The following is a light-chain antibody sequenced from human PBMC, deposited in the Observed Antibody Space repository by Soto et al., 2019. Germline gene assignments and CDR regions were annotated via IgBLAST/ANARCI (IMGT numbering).Light chain of an antibody. V-gene: IGKV3-20*01. J-gene: IGKJ1*01. Sequence: EIVLTQSPGTLSLSPGERATLSCRASQSFSSSYLAWYQHKPGQAPRLLIYGASSRATGIPDRFSGSGSGTDFTLTISRLEPEDFAVYYCQQYGSSPSAFGRGTKVEIK. CDR3: QQYGSSPSA. CDR2: GAS. CDR1: QSFSSSY.